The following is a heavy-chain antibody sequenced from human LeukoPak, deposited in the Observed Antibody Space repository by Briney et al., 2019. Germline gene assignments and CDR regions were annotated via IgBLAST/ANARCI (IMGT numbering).Heavy chain of an antibody. Sequence: ASVKVSCKASGYTFTSYGIRWVRQPPGQGLEWMGWISAYNGNTNYAQKLQGRVTMNPDTSTSTAYMELRSLRSDDTAVYYCARGTPYSSSWEFDYWGQETLVTVSS. D-gene: IGHD6-13*01. J-gene: IGHJ4*02. CDR3: ARGTPYSSSWEFDY. CDR1: GYTFTSYG. CDR2: ISAYNGNT. V-gene: IGHV1-18*04.